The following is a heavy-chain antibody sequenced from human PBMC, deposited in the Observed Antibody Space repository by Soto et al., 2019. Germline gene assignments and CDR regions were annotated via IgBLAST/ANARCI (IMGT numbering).Heavy chain of an antibody. CDR2: IYYSGST. V-gene: IGHV4-61*01. D-gene: IGHD2-2*02. J-gene: IGHJ5*02. CDR3: ARVTQYCSSTSCYTAGWFDP. Sequence: SETLSLTCTVSGGSVSSGSYYWSWIRQPPGKGLEWIGYIYYSGSTNYNPSLKSRVTISVDTSKNQFSLKLSSVTAADTAVYYCARVTQYCSSTSCYTAGWFDPWGKGTLVTVSS. CDR1: GGSVSSGSYY.